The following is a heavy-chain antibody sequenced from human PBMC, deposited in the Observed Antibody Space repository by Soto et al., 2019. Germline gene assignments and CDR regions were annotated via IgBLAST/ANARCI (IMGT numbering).Heavy chain of an antibody. CDR1: GFTFSSYE. J-gene: IGHJ3*01. CDR3: ARVVGATIS. V-gene: IGHV3-48*03. CDR2: ISSSGSTI. Sequence: GGSLRLSCAASGFTFSSYEMNWVREAPGKGLEWVSYISSSGSTIYYADSVKGRVTISRDNANNSLYLQMNSLRAEDTAVYYCARVVGATISWGPGTMVTVSS. D-gene: IGHD1-26*01.